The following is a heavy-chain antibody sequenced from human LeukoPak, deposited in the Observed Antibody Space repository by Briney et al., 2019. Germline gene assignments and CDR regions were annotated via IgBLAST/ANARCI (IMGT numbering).Heavy chain of an antibody. CDR2: IKSKTDGGTT. J-gene: IGHJ4*02. CDR3: TTDHRITIFGVVRNFDY. D-gene: IGHD3-3*01. V-gene: IGHV3-15*01. CDR1: GFTFSNAW. Sequence: GGSLRLSCAASGFTFSNAWMSWVRQAPGKGLEWVGRIKSKTDGGTTDYAALVKGRFTISRDDSKNTLYLQMNSLKTEDTAMYYCTTDHRITIFGVVRNFDYWGQGTLVTVSS.